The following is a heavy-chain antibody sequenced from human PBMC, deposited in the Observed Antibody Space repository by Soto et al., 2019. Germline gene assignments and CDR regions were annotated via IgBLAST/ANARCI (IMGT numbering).Heavy chain of an antibody. CDR1: GFTFTSYA. J-gene: IGHJ4*02. Sequence: PGGSLRLSCSVSGFTFTSYAMHWVRQAPGKGLEYVASISSEGASTYYADSVKGGFIISRDNSKNTLYLQMSSLRAEDTAVYYCVKDRYVDYWGQGILVTVSS. CDR2: ISSEGAST. CDR3: VKDRYVDY. V-gene: IGHV3-64D*06.